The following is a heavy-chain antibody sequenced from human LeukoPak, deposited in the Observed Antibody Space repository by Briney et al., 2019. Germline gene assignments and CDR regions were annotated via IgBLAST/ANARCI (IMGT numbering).Heavy chain of an antibody. CDR2: IYPGDSDT. J-gene: IGHJ3*02. D-gene: IGHD3-22*01. CDR1: GYSFTSYW. CDR3: ARSYYYDSSSTNAEGMMGAMKAFDI. Sequence: GESLKISCKGSGYSFTSYWIGWVRQMPGKGLEWMGIIYPGDSDTRYSPSFRGQVTISADKSISTAYLQWSSLKASDTAMYYCARSYYYDSSSTNAEGMMGAMKAFDIWGQGTMVTVSS. V-gene: IGHV5-51*01.